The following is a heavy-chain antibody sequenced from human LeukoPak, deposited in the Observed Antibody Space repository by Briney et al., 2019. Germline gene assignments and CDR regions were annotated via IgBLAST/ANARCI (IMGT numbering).Heavy chain of an antibody. CDR2: INHSGST. CDR3: ARFSSSWYVFDY. D-gene: IGHD6-13*01. CDR1: GGSFSGYY. J-gene: IGHJ4*02. V-gene: IGHV4-34*01. Sequence: SETLSLTCAVYGGSFSGYYWSWIRQPPGKGLEWIGEINHSGSTNYNPSLKSRVTISVDTSKNQFSLKLSPVTAADTAVYYCARFSSSWYVFDYWGQGTLVTVSS.